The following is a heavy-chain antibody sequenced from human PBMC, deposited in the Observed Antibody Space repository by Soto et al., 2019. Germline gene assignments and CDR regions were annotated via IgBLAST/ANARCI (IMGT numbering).Heavy chain of an antibody. Sequence: GASVKVSCKASGGTFSSYAISWVRQAPGQGLEWMGGIIPIFGTANYAQKFQGRVTITADESTSTAYMELSSLRSEDTAVYYCARFWTADFWGAYYYGMDVWGQGTTVTVSS. D-gene: IGHD3-3*01. J-gene: IGHJ6*02. CDR3: ARFWTADFWGAYYYGMDV. V-gene: IGHV1-69*13. CDR1: GGTFSSYA. CDR2: IIPIFGTA.